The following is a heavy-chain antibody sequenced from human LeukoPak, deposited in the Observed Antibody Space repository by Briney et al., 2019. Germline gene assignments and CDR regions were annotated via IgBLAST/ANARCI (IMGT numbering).Heavy chain of an antibody. J-gene: IGHJ5*02. V-gene: IGHV4-34*01. CDR2: IIHSGGT. Sequence: EPSETLSLTCAVSGGSFNGYSYTWIRQPPGKGLEWIGEIIHSGGTSYNPSLKSRLTISVDTSRKQFSLKLTSVTAADTALYFCARGPLAFRRVAGIFSWGRGTQVTVSS. D-gene: IGHD6-19*01. CDR3: ARGPLAFRRVAGIFS. CDR1: GGSFNGYS.